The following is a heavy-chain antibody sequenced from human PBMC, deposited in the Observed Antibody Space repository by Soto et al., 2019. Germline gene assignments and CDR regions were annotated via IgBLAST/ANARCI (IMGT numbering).Heavy chain of an antibody. V-gene: IGHV1-69*06. CDR2: IIPIFGTA. CDR3: AGSGIFGVAPLGYYYGMDV. CDR1: GCTFSSYA. Sequence: ASVKVSCKASGCTFSSYAISWVRQAPGQGLEWMGGIIPIFGTANYAQKFQGRVTITADKSTSTAYMELSSLRSEDAAVYYCAGSGIFGVAPLGYYYGMDVWGQGTTVTVSS. D-gene: IGHD3-3*01. J-gene: IGHJ6*02.